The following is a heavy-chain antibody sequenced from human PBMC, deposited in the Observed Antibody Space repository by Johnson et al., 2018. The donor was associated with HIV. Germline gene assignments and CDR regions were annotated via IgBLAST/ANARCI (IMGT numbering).Heavy chain of an antibody. CDR2: ISSSGTTK. V-gene: IGHV3-48*04. D-gene: IGHD3-10*01. CDR1: GFTFSSYA. Sequence: VQLVESGGGVVQPGRSLRLSCAASGFTFSSYAMHWVRQAPGKGLEWVSYISSSGTTKYYADSVKGRFTISRDNAKNSLYLQMSSLRAGDTAVYYCGRAVMVRNYETMGAFDIWGQGTMVTVSS. J-gene: IGHJ3*02. CDR3: GRAVMVRNYETMGAFDI.